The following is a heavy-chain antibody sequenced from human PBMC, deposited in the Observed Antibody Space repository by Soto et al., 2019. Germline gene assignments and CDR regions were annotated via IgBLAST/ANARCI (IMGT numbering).Heavy chain of an antibody. Sequence: SETLSLTCTVSGDSISSGDYYWSWIRQPPGKGLEWIGYIYSSGRTYYSPSLMSRITILVDTSKNQFSLKVSSVTAADTAVYYCARDKARAYFDYWGQGTRVTVSS. CDR3: ARDKARAYFDY. V-gene: IGHV4-30-4*01. CDR1: GDSISSGDYY. CDR2: IYSSGRT. J-gene: IGHJ4*02.